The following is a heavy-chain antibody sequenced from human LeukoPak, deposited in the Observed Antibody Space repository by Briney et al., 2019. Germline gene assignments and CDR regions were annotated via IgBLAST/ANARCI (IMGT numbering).Heavy chain of an antibody. CDR3: ARESNRRLHYYGIDV. V-gene: IGHV3-21*01. J-gene: IGHJ6*02. CDR2: ISSSSYI. D-gene: IGHD2-15*01. Sequence: PGGSLRLSCAASGFTFSSCTMNWVRQAPGKGLEWVSSISSSSYIYNADSVKGRFTISRDNAKNSLYLQMNSLRAEDTAVYYCARESNRRLHYYGIDVWGLGTTVTVSS. CDR1: GFTFSSCT.